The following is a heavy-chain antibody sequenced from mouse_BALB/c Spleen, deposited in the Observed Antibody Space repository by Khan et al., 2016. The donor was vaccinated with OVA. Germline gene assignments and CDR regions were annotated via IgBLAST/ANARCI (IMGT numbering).Heavy chain of an antibody. J-gene: IGHJ3*01. D-gene: IGHD3-2*01. CDR3: ARERRLGGFAY. CDR1: GFSLTDYG. CDR2: IWGDGST. V-gene: IGHV2-6-7*01. Sequence: QVRLQQSGPGLVAPSQNLSITCTVSGFSLTDYGVNWVRQPPGKGLEWLGMIWGDGSTDYNSALKSRLSISKDNSKSQVFLKMNSLQTDDTARYYCARERRLGGFAYWGQGTLVTVSA.